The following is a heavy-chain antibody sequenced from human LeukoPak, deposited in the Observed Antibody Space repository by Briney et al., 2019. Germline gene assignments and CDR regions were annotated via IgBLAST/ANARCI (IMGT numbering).Heavy chain of an antibody. CDR1: GFTFSSYG. CDR2: IRYDGSNK. CDR3: AKDEGLGPYRYYDSSGYPSFDI. J-gene: IGHJ3*02. D-gene: IGHD3-22*01. Sequence: GGSLRLSCAASGFTFSSYGMHWVRQAPGKGLEWVAFIRYDGSNKYYADSVKGRFTISRDNSKNTLYLQMNSLRAEDTAVYYCAKDEGLGPYRYYDSSGYPSFDIWGQGTMVTVSS. V-gene: IGHV3-30*02.